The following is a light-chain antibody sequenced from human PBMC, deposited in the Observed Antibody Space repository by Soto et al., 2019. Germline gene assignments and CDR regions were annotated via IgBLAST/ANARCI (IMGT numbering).Light chain of an antibody. J-gene: IGLJ1*01. CDR1: ISDVGGYNY. CDR2: EVS. CDR3: SSYTSSSTQV. Sequence: QSLLTQPASLSGSPGQSITISCTGTISDVGGYNYVSWYQQHPGKAPKLMIYEVSNRPSGVSNRFSGSKSGNTASLTISGLQAEDEADYYCSSYTSSSTQVFRTGTKVTVL. V-gene: IGLV2-14*01.